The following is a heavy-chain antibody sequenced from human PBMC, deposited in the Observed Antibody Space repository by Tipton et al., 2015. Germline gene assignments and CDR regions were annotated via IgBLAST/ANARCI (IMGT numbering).Heavy chain of an antibody. CDR1: GFTFSSYW. J-gene: IGHJ4*02. V-gene: IGHV3-74*02. CDR3: ARVSIAVAGADFDY. D-gene: IGHD6-19*01. Sequence: VQLVQSGGGLVQPGRSLRLSCVASGFTFSSYWMHWVRQAPGKGLVWVSRINSDGSSTSYADSVKGRFTISRDNAKNTLYLQMNSLRAEDTAVYYCARVSIAVAGADFDYWGQGTLVTVSS. CDR2: INSDGSST.